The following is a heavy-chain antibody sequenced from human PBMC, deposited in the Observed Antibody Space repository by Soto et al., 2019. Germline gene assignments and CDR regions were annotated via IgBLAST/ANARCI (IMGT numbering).Heavy chain of an antibody. CDR1: GGSISSYY. V-gene: IGHV4-59*01. Sequence: PSETLSLTCTVSGGSISSYYWSWIRQPPGKGLEWIGYIYYSGSTNYNPSLKSRVTISVDTSKNQFSLKLSSVTAADTAVYYCARACGGDCYFDYWGQGTLVTVPQ. D-gene: IGHD2-21*02. CDR2: IYYSGST. J-gene: IGHJ4*02. CDR3: ARACGGDCYFDY.